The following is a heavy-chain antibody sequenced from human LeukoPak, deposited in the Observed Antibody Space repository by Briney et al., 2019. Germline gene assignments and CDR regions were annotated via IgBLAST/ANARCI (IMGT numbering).Heavy chain of an antibody. CDR2: IYAGDSDT. CDR1: GYRFTSYW. Sequence: GESLKISCQGSGYRFTSYWIGWVRQMPGKGLEWMGIIYAGDSDTRYSPSFQGQVTISADKSISTAYLQWSSLKASDTAIYYCARLDVSTDALDYWGQGTLVTVSS. D-gene: IGHD2-8*02. CDR3: ARLDVSTDALDY. V-gene: IGHV5-51*01. J-gene: IGHJ4*02.